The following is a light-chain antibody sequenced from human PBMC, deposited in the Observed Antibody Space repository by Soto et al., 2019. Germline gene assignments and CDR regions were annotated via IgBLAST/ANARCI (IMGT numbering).Light chain of an antibody. CDR2: KAS. Sequence: DIQMTQSPASLSASVGDRVTITRQASQDIRNYLNWYQQKEGKAPKLLIYKASTLDVGVPSRFSGSGSGTKFTLTIASLQPDDFATYYCQQYETFSGTFGPGTKVDIK. J-gene: IGKJ1*01. CDR1: QDIRNY. CDR3: QQYETFSGT. V-gene: IGKV1-5*03.